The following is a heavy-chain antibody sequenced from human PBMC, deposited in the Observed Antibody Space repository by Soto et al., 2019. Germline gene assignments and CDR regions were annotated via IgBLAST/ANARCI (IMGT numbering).Heavy chain of an antibody. D-gene: IGHD2-8*02. CDR1: GFTFTSSA. V-gene: IGHV1-58*01. Sequence: SVKVSCKASGFTFTSSAVQWVRQARGQRLEWIGWIVVGSGNTNYAQKFQERVTITRDTSKNQFSLKLSSVTAADTAVYYCARDKITGLFDYWGQGTLVTVSS. J-gene: IGHJ4*02. CDR2: IVVGSGNT. CDR3: ARDKITGLFDY.